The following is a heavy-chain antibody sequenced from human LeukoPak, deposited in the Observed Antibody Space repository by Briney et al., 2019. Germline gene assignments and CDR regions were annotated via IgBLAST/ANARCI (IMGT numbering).Heavy chain of an antibody. D-gene: IGHD6-19*01. V-gene: IGHV4-39*01. CDR1: GGSISSSSYY. CDR3: ARQVIAVAEDGMDV. CDR2: IYYSGST. J-gene: IGHJ6*01. Sequence: SETLSLTCTVSGGSISSSSYYWGWIRQPPGKGLEWIGSIYYSGSTYYNPSLKSRVTISVDTTKNQFSLKLSSVTAADPAVHYCARQVIAVAEDGMDVWGPRDHGHRLL.